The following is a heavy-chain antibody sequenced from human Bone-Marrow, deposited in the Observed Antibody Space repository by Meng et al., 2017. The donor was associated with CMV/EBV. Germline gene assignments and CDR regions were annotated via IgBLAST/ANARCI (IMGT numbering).Heavy chain of an antibody. CDR3: ARDLGTYPRGRGIAVAGTQDY. D-gene: IGHD6-19*01. J-gene: IGHJ4*02. CDR2: IIPILGIA. CDR1: GGTFSSYA. V-gene: IGHV1-69*10. Sequence: SVKVSCKASGGTFSSYAISWVRQAPGQGLEWMGGIIPILGIANYAQKFQGRVTITADKSTSTAYMELSSLRSEDTAVYYCARDLGTYPRGRGIAVAGTQDYWGQGTLVTVSS.